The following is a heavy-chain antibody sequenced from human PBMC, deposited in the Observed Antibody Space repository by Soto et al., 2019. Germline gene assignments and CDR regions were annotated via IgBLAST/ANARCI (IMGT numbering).Heavy chain of an antibody. V-gene: IGHV1-8*01. D-gene: IGHD2-2*01. CDR3: ARVGYCSSTSCYDYYYYGMDV. Sequence: QVQLVQSGAEVKKPGASVKVSCKASGYTFTSYDINWVRQATGQGLEWMVWMNPNSGNTGYAQKFQGRVTMTRNTSISTAYMELSSLRSEDTAVYYCARVGYCSSTSCYDYYYYGMDVWGQRTTVNVSS. CDR1: GYTFTSYD. CDR2: MNPNSGNT. J-gene: IGHJ6*02.